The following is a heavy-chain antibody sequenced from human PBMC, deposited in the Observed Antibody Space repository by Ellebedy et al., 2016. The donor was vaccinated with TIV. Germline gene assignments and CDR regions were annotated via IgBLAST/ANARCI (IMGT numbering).Heavy chain of an antibody. V-gene: IGHV1-69*13. D-gene: IGHD6-13*01. CDR2: IIPIFGTA. Sequence: SVKVSXXASGGTFSSYAISWVRQAPGQGLEWMGGIIPIFGTANYAQKFQGRVTITADESTSTAYMELSSLRSEDTAVYYCARFQVAAAGNWFDPWGQGTLVTVSS. J-gene: IGHJ5*02. CDR1: GGTFSSYA. CDR3: ARFQVAAAGNWFDP.